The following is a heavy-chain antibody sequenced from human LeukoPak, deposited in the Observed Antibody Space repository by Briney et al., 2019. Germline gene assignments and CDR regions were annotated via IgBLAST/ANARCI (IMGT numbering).Heavy chain of an antibody. Sequence: ASVKVSCKASGYTFTGYYMHWVRQAPGQGLEWMGWLNPNSGGTNYAQIFQGRVTMTRDTSISTAYMELSRLTSDDTAVYYCTRTFSGSYSEGDYWGQGTLVTVSS. CDR3: TRTFSGSYSEGDY. D-gene: IGHD1-26*01. CDR1: GYTFTGYY. J-gene: IGHJ4*02. CDR2: LNPNSGGT. V-gene: IGHV1-2*02.